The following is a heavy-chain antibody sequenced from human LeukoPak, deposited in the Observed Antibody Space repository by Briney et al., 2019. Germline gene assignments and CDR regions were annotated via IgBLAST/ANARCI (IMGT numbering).Heavy chain of an antibody. D-gene: IGHD3-10*01. J-gene: IGHJ4*02. CDR3: AREPRITMVRGVIIGYFDY. CDR1: GGSISSYY. CDR2: IYYSGST. V-gene: IGHV4-59*06. Sequence: PSETLSLTCTVSGGSISSYYWSWIRQHPGKGLEWIGYIYYSGSTYYNPSLKSRVTISVDTSKNQFSLKLSSVTAADTAVYYCAREPRITMVRGVIIGYFDYWGQGTLVTVSS.